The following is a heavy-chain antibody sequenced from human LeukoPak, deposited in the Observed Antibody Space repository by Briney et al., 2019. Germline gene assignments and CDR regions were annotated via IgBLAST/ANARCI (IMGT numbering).Heavy chain of an antibody. D-gene: IGHD5-24*01. CDR3: ARSPVEMATKGYYYYMDV. CDR2: IYTSGST. CDR1: GGSISSGSYY. J-gene: IGHJ6*03. V-gene: IGHV4-61*02. Sequence: SETLSLTCTVSGGSISSGSYYWSWIRQPAGKGLEWIGRIYTSGSTNYNPSLKSRVTISVDTSKNQFSLKLSSVTAADTAVYYCARSPVEMATKGYYYYMDVWGKGTTVTVSS.